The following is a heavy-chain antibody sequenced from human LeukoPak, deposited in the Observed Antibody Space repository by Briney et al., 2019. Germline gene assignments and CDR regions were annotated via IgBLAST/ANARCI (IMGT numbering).Heavy chain of an antibody. D-gene: IGHD1-7*01. CDR3: ARERSNYNWTYPWFDP. J-gene: IGHJ5*02. CDR1: GYTFTSYG. Sequence: ASVNVSCKASGYTFTSYGISWVRQAPGQGLESMRWISAYNGNTNYAQKLQGRVTMTTDTSTSTAYMELRSLRSDDTAVYYCARERSNYNWTYPWFDPWGRGTLVTVSS. CDR2: ISAYNGNT. V-gene: IGHV1-18*01.